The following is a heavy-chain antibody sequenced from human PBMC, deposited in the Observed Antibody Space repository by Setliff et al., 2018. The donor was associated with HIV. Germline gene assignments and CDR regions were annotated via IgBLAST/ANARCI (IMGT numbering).Heavy chain of an antibody. Sequence: ASVKVSCKASGYTFTTYGINWVRQATGQGLEWMGWVNPNSGNTGYAQKFQGRVSTTRDTSIGTAYMQLSGLRSEDTAVYFCARVDGAYNDNIFDYWGQGTLVTVSS. J-gene: IGHJ4*02. V-gene: IGHV1-8*02. CDR1: GYTFTTYG. D-gene: IGHD1-1*01. CDR2: VNPNSGNT. CDR3: ARVDGAYNDNIFDY.